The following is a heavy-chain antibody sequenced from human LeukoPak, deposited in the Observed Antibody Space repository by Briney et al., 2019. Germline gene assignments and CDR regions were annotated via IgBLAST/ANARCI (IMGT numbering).Heavy chain of an antibody. CDR2: ISSSSSTI. J-gene: IGHJ4*02. CDR1: GFTSSSNS. Sequence: PGGSLRLSCAASGFTSSSNSMNWVRQAPGKGLEWLSYISSSSSTIHYADSVKGRFTISRDNAKNSLYLQMSSLRDEDTAVYYCARDGVGAAVDYWGQGTLVAVSS. D-gene: IGHD1-26*01. V-gene: IGHV3-48*02. CDR3: ARDGVGAAVDY.